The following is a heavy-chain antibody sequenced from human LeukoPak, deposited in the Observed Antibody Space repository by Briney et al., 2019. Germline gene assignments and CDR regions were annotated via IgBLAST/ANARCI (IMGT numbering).Heavy chain of an antibody. D-gene: IGHD6-19*01. Sequence: GESLRLSCAASGFPFSSYAMSWVRQAPGKGLEWVSAISGSGGSTYYTDSVKGRFTISRDNSKNTLSLQMNSLRAEDTAVYYCAKDLGAVAGNYLDYCGQGTLVTVSS. V-gene: IGHV3-23*01. CDR1: GFPFSSYA. CDR3: AKDLGAVAGNYLDY. CDR2: ISGSGGST. J-gene: IGHJ4*02.